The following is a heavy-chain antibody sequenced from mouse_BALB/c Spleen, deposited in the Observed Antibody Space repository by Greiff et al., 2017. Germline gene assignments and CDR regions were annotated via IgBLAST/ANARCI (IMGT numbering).Heavy chain of an antibody. CDR3: TILATAMDY. CDR2: INPSNGGT. Sequence: QVQLQQPGSELVRPGASVKLSCKASGYTFTSYWMHWVKQRPGQGLEWIGEINPSNGGTNYNEKFKRKATLTVDKSSSTAYMQLSSLTSEDSAVYYCTILATAMDYWGQGTSVTVSS. CDR1: GYTFTSYW. J-gene: IGHJ4*01. V-gene: IGHV1S16*01.